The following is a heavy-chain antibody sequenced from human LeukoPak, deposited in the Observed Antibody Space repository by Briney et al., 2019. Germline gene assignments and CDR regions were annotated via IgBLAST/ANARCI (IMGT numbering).Heavy chain of an antibody. J-gene: IGHJ6*02. V-gene: IGHV3-7*01. CDR1: GFTLRNYR. Sequence: GGSLRLSCVASGFTLRNYRMSWGRQAPAKGLEWLANMKEDRSATYNVDSMKSRFTISRDNAKNSLYLQMNSLRAEDTAVYYCAREQGWSDSYYGMDVWGQGTTVTVSS. CDR2: MKEDRSAT. CDR3: AREQGWSDSYYGMDV.